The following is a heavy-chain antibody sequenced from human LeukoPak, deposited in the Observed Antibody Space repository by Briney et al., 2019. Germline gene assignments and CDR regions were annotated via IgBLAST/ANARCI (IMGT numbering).Heavy chain of an antibody. CDR3: ARGPLRYFPGGDYHYYGMDV. CDR2: IYHSGST. D-gene: IGHD3-9*01. J-gene: IGHJ6*02. Sequence: SETLSPTCAVSGGSISSGGYSWSRIRQPPGKGLEWIGYIYHSGSTYYNPSLKSRVTISVDRSKNQFSLKLSSVTAADTAVYYCARGPLRYFPGGDYHYYGMDVWGQGTTVTVSS. CDR1: GGSISSGGYS. V-gene: IGHV4-30-2*01.